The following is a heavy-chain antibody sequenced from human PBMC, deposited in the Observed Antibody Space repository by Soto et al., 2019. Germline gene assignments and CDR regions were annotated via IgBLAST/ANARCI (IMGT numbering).Heavy chain of an antibody. D-gene: IGHD3-22*01. V-gene: IGHV1-18*04. CDR2: ISAYNGNT. Sequence: ASVKVSCKASGYTFTSYGISWVRQAPGQGLEWMGWISAYNGNTNYAQKLQGRVTMTTDTSTSTAYMELRSLRFDDTAVYYCARDYDSSGYYPHDYWGQGTLVTVSS. CDR3: ARDYDSSGYYPHDY. J-gene: IGHJ4*02. CDR1: GYTFTSYG.